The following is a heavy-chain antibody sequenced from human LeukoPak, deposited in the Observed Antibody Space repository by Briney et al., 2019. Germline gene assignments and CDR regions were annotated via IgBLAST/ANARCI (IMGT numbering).Heavy chain of an antibody. Sequence: GGSLRLSCAASGFTFSSYNMNWVRQAPGKGPEWVSYISSSSSTIYYADSVKGRFTISRDSAKTSLFLQMNSLRDEDTAVYYCARAYSSSSGRDAFDSWGLGTLVTVSS. V-gene: IGHV3-48*02. CDR2: ISSSSSTI. CDR1: GFTFSSYN. CDR3: ARAYSSSSGRDAFDS. J-gene: IGHJ3*02. D-gene: IGHD6-6*01.